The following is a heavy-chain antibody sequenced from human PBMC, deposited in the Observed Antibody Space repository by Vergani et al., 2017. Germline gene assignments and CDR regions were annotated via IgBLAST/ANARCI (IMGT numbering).Heavy chain of an antibody. CDR1: GFTLSSHA. J-gene: IGHJ4*02. D-gene: IGHD2-2*01. CDR2: IHYDGSHE. Sequence: QVQLEESGGGVVQPGRSLRLSCAGSGFTLSSHAMHWVRQAPGKGLEWVAFIHYDGSHEYYIDSVKGRFTISRDNSKNTLILQMNGLRAEDTAVYYCARVRSCATISCYFSGAFDYWGLGTLVSVSS. V-gene: IGHV3-33*01. CDR3: ARVRSCATISCYFSGAFDY.